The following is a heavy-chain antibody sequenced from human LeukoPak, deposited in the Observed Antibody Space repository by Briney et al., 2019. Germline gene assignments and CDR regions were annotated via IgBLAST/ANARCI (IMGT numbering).Heavy chain of an antibody. Sequence: GGSLRLSCAASGLTFSSYAMSWVRPAPGKGLEWVSATSGRGGSTYYADSVKGRFTISRDNSKNTLYLKMNSLRAVDTAVYYCAKDSAIFGVVIIPLDYWGQGTLVTVSS. J-gene: IGHJ4*02. CDR3: AKDSAIFGVVIIPLDY. CDR2: TSGRGGST. V-gene: IGHV3-23*01. CDR1: GLTFSSYA. D-gene: IGHD3-3*01.